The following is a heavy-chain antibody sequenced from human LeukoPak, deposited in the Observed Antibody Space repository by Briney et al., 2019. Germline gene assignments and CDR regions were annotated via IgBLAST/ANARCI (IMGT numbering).Heavy chain of an antibody. V-gene: IGHV4-59*01. CDR2: IYYSGST. Sequence: PSETLSLTCTVSGGSISSYYWSWIRQPPGKGLEWIGYIYYSGSTNYNPSLKSRVTISVDTSKNQFSLKLSSVTAADTAVYYCAGTYYDFWSGAPVYYYYGMDVWGQGTTVTVPS. J-gene: IGHJ6*02. CDR3: AGTYYDFWSGAPVYYYYGMDV. CDR1: GGSISSYY. D-gene: IGHD3-3*01.